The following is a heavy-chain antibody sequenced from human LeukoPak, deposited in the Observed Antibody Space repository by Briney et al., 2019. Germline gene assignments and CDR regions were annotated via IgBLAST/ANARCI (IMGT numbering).Heavy chain of an antibody. CDR1: GFTFSDYY. V-gene: IGHV3-11*01. D-gene: IGHD3-3*01. Sequence: PGGSLRLSCAASGFTFSDYYMSWIRQAPGKGLEWVSYISSSGSTIYYADSVKGRFTISRDNAKNSLYLQMNSLRAEDTAVYYCARARTPYYDFWSGYSGATDPDAFDIWGQGTMVTVSS. CDR3: ARARTPYYDFWSGYSGATDPDAFDI. J-gene: IGHJ3*02. CDR2: ISSSGSTI.